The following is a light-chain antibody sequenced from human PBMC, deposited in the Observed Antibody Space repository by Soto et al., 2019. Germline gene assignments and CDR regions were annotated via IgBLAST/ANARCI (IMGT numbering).Light chain of an antibody. Sequence: ETVFTQCPCTLHLYTGESATLSCGASQSVSSRFLAWYQQKPGRSPRVLIYDASTRATGVPDRFSGSGSGTDFTLTISRLEPEDFAVYYCQQYGGSPVTFGQGTRLE. CDR2: DAS. J-gene: IGKJ5*01. CDR3: QQYGGSPVT. CDR1: QSVSSRF. V-gene: IGKV3D-20*01.